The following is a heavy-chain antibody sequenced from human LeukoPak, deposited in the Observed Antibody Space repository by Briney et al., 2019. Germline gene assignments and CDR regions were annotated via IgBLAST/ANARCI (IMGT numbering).Heavy chain of an antibody. CDR1: GGTLSDYA. V-gene: IGHV1-69*13. D-gene: IGHD3-22*01. Sequence: ASVKVSCKASGGTLSDYAINWVRQAPGQGLEWMGGIIPMVGTANYGQKFAGRVTIIADESTNTAHMELSGLRSEDTAVYYCAPTSNFYDSSGPWGYFDLRGRGTLVTVSS. CDR2: IIPMVGTA. J-gene: IGHJ2*01. CDR3: APTSNFYDSSGPWGYFDL.